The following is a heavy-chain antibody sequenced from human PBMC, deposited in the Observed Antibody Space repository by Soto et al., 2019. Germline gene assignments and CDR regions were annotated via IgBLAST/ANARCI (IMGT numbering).Heavy chain of an antibody. Sequence: DVQLVESGGGLVKPGGSLRLSCGASGFTFNNYNMNWVRQAPGKGLEWVSSISGSSSSIYYADSVKGRFTISRDNAKNSLHLHMNSLRAEDTAVHYCARGGPYKYGPRGSRVADSWGQGTPVTVSS. V-gene: IGHV3-21*01. J-gene: IGHJ4*02. CDR2: ISGSSSSI. CDR1: GFTFNNYN. D-gene: IGHD5-18*01. CDR3: ARGGPYKYGPRGSRVADS.